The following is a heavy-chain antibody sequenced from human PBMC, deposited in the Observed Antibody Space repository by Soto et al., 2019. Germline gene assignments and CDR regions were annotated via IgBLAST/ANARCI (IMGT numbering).Heavy chain of an antibody. J-gene: IGHJ4*02. V-gene: IGHV1-69*01. CDR3: ARDGGRHSGGIDY. Sequence: QVQLVQSGAEVKKPGSSVKVSCKASGGTFSSYSINWVRQAPGQGLEWMGEIIPIFGTANYAQKFQGRVTITADESTSTAYMALSSLRSEDTAVYYCARDGGRHSGGIDYRGQGTLVNVSS. CDR1: GGTFSSYS. CDR2: IIPIFGTA. D-gene: IGHD2-15*01.